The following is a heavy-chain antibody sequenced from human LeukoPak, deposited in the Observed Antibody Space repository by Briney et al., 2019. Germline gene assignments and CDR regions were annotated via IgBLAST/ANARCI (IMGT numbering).Heavy chain of an antibody. V-gene: IGHV4-38-2*01. J-gene: IGHJ6*03. Sequence: PSETLSLTCAVSGYSINSDYYWGWIRQSPDKGLEWIGIIYHSGSTYYNPSLKNRFTISVDTSKNQFSLKVTSVTAADTAVYYCARFYYYDTTGYPYYMDVWGKGTTVTVSS. CDR1: GYSINSDYY. CDR3: ARFYYYDTTGYPYYMDV. D-gene: IGHD3-22*01. CDR2: IYHSGST.